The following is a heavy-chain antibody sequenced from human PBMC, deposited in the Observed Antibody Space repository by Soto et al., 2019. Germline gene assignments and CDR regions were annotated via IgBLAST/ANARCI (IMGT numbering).Heavy chain of an antibody. CDR2: IYYSGST. Sequence: SETLSLTCTVSGGSISSGGYYWSWIRQHPGKGLEWIGYIYYSGSTYYNPSLKSRVTISVDTSKNQFSLKLSSVTAADTAVYYCARRLKWEQGYFDYWGQGTTVTVSS. J-gene: IGHJ4*03. V-gene: IGHV4-31*03. D-gene: IGHD1-26*01. CDR1: GGSISSGGYY. CDR3: ARRLKWEQGYFDY.